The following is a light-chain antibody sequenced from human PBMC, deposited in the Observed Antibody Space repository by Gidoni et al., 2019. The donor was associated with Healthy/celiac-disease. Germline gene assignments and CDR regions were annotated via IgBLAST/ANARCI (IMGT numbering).Light chain of an antibody. CDR3: QAWDSITGV. J-gene: IGLJ1*01. CDR1: KLGDKY. CDR2: QDS. V-gene: IGLV3-1*01. Sequence: SYELTQPPSVSVSPGQTASITCSGDKLGDKYACWYQQKPGQSPVLVIYQDSKRPSGIPERFSGSTSGNTATLTISGTQAMYEADYYCQAWDSITGVFGTGTKVTVL.